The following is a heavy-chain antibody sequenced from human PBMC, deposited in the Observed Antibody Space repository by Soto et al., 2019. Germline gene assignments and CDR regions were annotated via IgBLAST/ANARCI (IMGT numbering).Heavy chain of an antibody. D-gene: IGHD3-22*01. CDR2: INHSGST. CDR1: GGSFSGYY. CDR3: ARGGQGGIVVFYY. J-gene: IGHJ4*02. V-gene: IGHV4-34*01. Sequence: QVQLQQWGAGLLKPSETLSLTCAVYGGSFSGYYWSWIRQPPGKGLEWIGEINHSGSTNHNPSLKSRFTISVDTSKNQFSLKLSSVTAADTAVYYCARGGQGGIVVFYYWGQGTLVTVSS.